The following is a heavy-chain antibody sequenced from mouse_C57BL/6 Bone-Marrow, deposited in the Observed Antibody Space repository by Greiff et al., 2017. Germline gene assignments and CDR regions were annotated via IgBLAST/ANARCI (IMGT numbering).Heavy chain of an antibody. Sequence: VQLQQSGAELVKPGASVKLSCTASGFNIKDYYMHWVKQRPEQGLEWIGRIDPEDGETKYAPKFQGKATITADTSSNPAYLQLSSLTSGDTAVYYCARESQAYYSNYEDDYWGQGTTLTVSS. J-gene: IGHJ2*01. CDR3: ARESQAYYSNYEDDY. CDR1: GFNIKDYY. D-gene: IGHD2-5*01. V-gene: IGHV14-2*01. CDR2: IDPEDGET.